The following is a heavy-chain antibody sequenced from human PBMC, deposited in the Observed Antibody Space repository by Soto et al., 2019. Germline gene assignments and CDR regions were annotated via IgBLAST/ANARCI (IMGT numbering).Heavy chain of an antibody. CDR3: ARGDDE. V-gene: IGHV1-8*01. J-gene: IGHJ4*02. Sequence: ASVKVSCKASGYTFTSCDINWLRQATGQGLEWMGWMNPNSGNTVYAQRFQGRVTMTRNTSISTAYMELSSVTAADTAVYYCARGDDEWGQGTLVTVSS. CDR1: GYTFTSCD. CDR2: MNPNSGNT.